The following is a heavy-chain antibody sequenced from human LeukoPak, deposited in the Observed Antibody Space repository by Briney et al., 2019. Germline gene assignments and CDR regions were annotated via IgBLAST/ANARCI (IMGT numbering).Heavy chain of an antibody. D-gene: IGHD1-1*01. Sequence: GGSLRLSCAASGFTFSSNAMSWVRQAPGKGLEWVSIISASGGDTDYADSVKGRFTISRDNAKNSLYLQMSSLRAEDTAVYYCANINSDYWGQGTLVTVSS. CDR2: ISASGGDT. V-gene: IGHV3-23*01. CDR1: GFTFSSNA. J-gene: IGHJ4*02. CDR3: ANINSDY.